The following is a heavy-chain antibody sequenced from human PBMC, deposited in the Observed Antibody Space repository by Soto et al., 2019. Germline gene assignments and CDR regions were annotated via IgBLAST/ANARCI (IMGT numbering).Heavy chain of an antibody. J-gene: IGHJ6*02. CDR2: ISSSGDAI. CDR1: GFIFSDYT. CDR3: ARDHGGSTWFVGVYYFFGMDV. D-gene: IGHD6-13*01. V-gene: IGHV3-48*02. Sequence: GGSLRLSCAASGFIFSDYTMTWVRQAPGRGLEFVSHISSSGDAIFYAESVKGRFTVSRDNAKNSLYLQMNSLRDDDTAVYFCARDHGGSTWFVGVYYFFGMDVCGQGTAVTVS.